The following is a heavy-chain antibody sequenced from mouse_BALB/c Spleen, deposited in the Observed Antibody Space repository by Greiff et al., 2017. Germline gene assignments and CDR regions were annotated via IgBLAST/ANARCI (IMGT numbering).Heavy chain of an antibody. CDR3: TRPGYGNYGGYYFDY. V-gene: IGHV6-6*02. Sequence: EVKLVESGGGLVQPGGSMKLSCVASGFTFSNYWMNWVRKSPEKGLEWVAEIRLKSNNYATHYAESVKGRFTISRDDSKSSVYLQMNNLRAEDTGIYYCTRPGYGNYGGYYFDYWGQGTTLTVSS. CDR1: GFTFSNYW. CDR2: IRLKSNNYAT. J-gene: IGHJ2*01. D-gene: IGHD2-1*01.